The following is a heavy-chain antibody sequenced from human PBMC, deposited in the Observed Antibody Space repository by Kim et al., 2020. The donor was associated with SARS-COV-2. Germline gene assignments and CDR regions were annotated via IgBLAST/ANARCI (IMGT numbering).Heavy chain of an antibody. CDR2: DGST. J-gene: IGHJ3*02. CDR3: ARDNFAFDI. V-gene: IGHV1-46*01. Sequence: DGSTSYEQRFQDRFTVTRDTSTNTLYMELSSLRSEDTAIYYCARDNFAFDIWGQGTMVTVSS.